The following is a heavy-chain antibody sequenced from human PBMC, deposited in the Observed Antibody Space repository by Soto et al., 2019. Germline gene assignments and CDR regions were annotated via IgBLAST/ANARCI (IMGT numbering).Heavy chain of an antibody. CDR3: AFRGIFHSLS. J-gene: IGHJ4*02. CDR2: ISTSGDRP. CDR1: GFTFSGYA. V-gene: IGHV3-23*01. Sequence: PGGSLRLSCAGSGFTFSGYAMTWVRQAPGKGLEWVSVISTSGDRPDYADSVKSRFTISRDNSKNMLYLQMNSLRVEDTAIYYCAFRGIFHSLSGGQEPPATVS. D-gene: IGHD3-3*01.